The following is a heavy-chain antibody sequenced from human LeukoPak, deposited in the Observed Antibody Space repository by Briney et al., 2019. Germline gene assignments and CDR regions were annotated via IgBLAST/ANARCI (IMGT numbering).Heavy chain of an antibody. CDR3: ARLADYYDSSGPY. V-gene: IGHV3-21*01. CDR1: GFTFSSYS. CDR2: ISSSSSYI. Sequence: GGSLRLSCAASGFTFSSYSMNWVRQAPGKGLEWVSSISSSSSYIYYADSVKDRFTISRDNTKNSLYLQMNSLRAEDTAVYYCARLADYYDSSGPYWGQGTLVTVSS. D-gene: IGHD3-22*01. J-gene: IGHJ4*02.